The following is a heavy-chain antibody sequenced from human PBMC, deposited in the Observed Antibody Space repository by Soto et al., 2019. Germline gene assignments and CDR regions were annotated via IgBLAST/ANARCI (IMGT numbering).Heavy chain of an antibody. Sequence: GGSLRLSCAASGFTFSSYAMSWVRQAPGKGLEWVSAISGSGGSTYYADSVKGRFTISRDNSKNTLYLQMNSLRAEDTAVYYCAKDLRQLVYCSSTSCYEYFQHWGQGTLVTVSS. J-gene: IGHJ1*01. CDR1: GFTFSSYA. D-gene: IGHD2-2*01. CDR2: ISGSGGST. CDR3: AKDLRQLVYCSSTSCYEYFQH. V-gene: IGHV3-23*01.